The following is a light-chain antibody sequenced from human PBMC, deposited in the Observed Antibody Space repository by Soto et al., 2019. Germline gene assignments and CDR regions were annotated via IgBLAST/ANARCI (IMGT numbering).Light chain of an antibody. V-gene: IGKV1D-16*01. CDR1: QGISSW. CDR3: NSIIVTPYT. CDR2: AAS. J-gene: IGKJ2*01. Sequence: DIQMTQSPSSLSASVGDRVTITCRASQGISSWLAWYQQKPEKAPKSLIYAASSLQSGVPSRFSAVGSGTNFTLTIGSRQPKNFATYSCNSIIVTPYTFGQGTKLEIK.